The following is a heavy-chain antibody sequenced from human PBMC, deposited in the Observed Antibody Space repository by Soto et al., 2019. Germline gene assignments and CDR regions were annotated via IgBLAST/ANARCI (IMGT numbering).Heavy chain of an antibody. V-gene: IGHV3-23*01. J-gene: IGHJ4*02. CDR2: ISGSGGST. Sequence: GGSLRLSCAASGFTFSSYAMSWVRQAPGKGLEWVSVISGSGGSTHYADSVKGRSTISRDNSKNTLHLQVNSLRGEDTAVYYCAKEADISGYYRDYWGQGTQVTASS. D-gene: IGHD3-22*01. CDR1: GFTFSSYA. CDR3: AKEADISGYYRDY.